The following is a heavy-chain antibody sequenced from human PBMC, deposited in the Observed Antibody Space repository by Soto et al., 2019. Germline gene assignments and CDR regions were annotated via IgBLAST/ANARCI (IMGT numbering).Heavy chain of an antibody. Sequence: GSLIVSWACSGITFSSYSRSLVLPAPGKGLEWVSAISGSGGSTYYADSVKGRFTISRDNAKNTLYLQMNSLRAEDTAVYYCAKDSGTTIVVVMFFDYWGQRTLVTVSS. V-gene: IGHV3-23*01. J-gene: IGHJ4*02. D-gene: IGHD3-22*01. CDR3: AKDSGTTIVVVMFFDY. CDR1: GITFSSYS. CDR2: ISGSGGST.